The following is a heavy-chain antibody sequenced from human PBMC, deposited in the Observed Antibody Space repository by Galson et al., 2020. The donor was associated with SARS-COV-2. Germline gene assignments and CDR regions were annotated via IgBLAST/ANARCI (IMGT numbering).Heavy chain of an antibody. V-gene: IGHV1-69*13. CDR3: ARVTWAGGYYYPLHY. CDR2: IIPIFGTA. Sequence: SVKVSCKASGGTFSSYAISWVRQAPGQGLEWMGGIIPIFGTANYAQKFQGRVTITADESTSTAYMELSSLRSEDTAVYYCARVTWAGGYYYPLHYWGQGTLVTVSS. J-gene: IGHJ4*02. CDR1: GGTFSSYA. D-gene: IGHD3-3*01.